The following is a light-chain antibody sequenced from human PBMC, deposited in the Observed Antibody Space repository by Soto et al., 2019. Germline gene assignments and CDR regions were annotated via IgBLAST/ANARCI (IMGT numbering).Light chain of an antibody. CDR2: AND. Sequence: QSVLTQPPSVSAAPGQTVTISCSGSSSNVGNNIVSWYQQLPGAVPKLLIYANDKRPSGIPDRFSGSKSGTSATLGITGLQTGDEADYYCATWDTSRRAVVFGGGTKVTVL. CDR3: ATWDTSRRAVV. J-gene: IGLJ3*02. V-gene: IGLV1-51*01. CDR1: SSNVGNNI.